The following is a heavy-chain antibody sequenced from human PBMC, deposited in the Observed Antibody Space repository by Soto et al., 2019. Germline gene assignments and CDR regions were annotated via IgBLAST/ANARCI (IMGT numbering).Heavy chain of an antibody. D-gene: IGHD6-25*01. CDR3: AKDEVAYTGGWHYVRTWYYAGMDV. Sequence: QVQLVQSGAEVKEPGASVKVSCRASGYDFTNHFIHWVRQAPGQGLEWMGIINPSGGNTTYAQTFQGRLTLTRDTSTSTAYLELRGLRSDDAATYYCAKDEVAYTGGWHYVRTWYYAGMDVWGRGTTVSVSS. V-gene: IGHV1-46*01. CDR1: GYDFTNHF. CDR2: INPSGGNT. J-gene: IGHJ6*02.